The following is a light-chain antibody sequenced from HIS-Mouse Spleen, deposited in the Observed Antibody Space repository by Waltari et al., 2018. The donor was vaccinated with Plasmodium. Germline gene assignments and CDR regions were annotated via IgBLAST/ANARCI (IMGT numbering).Light chain of an antibody. V-gene: IGLV2-8*01. Sequence: QSALTQPPSASGSPAQSVPISCTGTSSDVGGYNYVSWYQQHPGKAPKLMIYEVSKRPSGVPDRFSGSKSGNTASLTVSGLQAEDEADYYCSSYAGSNNLVFGGGTKLTVL. CDR1: SSDVGGYNY. J-gene: IGLJ2*01. CDR2: EVS. CDR3: SSYAGSNNLV.